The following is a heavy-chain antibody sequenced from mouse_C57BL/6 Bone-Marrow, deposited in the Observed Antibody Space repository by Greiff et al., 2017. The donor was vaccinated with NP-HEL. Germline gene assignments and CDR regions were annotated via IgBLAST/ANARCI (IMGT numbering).Heavy chain of an antibody. CDR3: ARTIYFYFNY. Sequence: QVQLQQPGAELVRPGTSVKLSCKASGYTFTSYWMHWVKQRPGQGLEWIGVIDPSDSYTTYNQNFKGKATLTVDTSSSTPYMQLRSLTSEDSAVYYCARTIYFYFNYWGQGTTLTVSS. V-gene: IGHV1-59*01. CDR2: IDPSDSYT. D-gene: IGHD2-1*01. J-gene: IGHJ2*01. CDR1: GYTFTSYW.